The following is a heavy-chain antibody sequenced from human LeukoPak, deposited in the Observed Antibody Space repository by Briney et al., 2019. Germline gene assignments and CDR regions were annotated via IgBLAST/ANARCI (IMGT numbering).Heavy chain of an antibody. V-gene: IGHV3-74*03. CDR2: ISSDGSTT. Sequence: PGGSLRLSCAASGFALSSYWMHWVRQAPGKGLVWVSRISSDGSTTTYADYVKGRFTISRDDAKNTLYLQMNSLRAEDTAVYYCASDIGDWGQGTLVTVSS. CDR3: ASDIGD. D-gene: IGHD3-10*01. CDR1: GFALSSYW. J-gene: IGHJ4*02.